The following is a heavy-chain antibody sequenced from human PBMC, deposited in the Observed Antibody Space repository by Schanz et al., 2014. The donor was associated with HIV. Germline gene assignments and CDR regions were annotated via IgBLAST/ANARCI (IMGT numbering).Heavy chain of an antibody. V-gene: IGHV3-74*03. D-gene: IGHD5-12*01. CDR1: GFTFSSYW. CDR3: ARGNRRDGYNYFFDY. Sequence: EVQLVEFGGGLVQPGGSLRLSCEASGFTFSSYWMHWVRQVPGKGLVWVSRINSEGSSTTYEYADSVKGRFTSSRDNSKNTLYLQMNSLRAEDTAVYYCARGNRRDGYNYFFDYWGQGTLVTVSS. CDR2: INSEGSST. J-gene: IGHJ4*02.